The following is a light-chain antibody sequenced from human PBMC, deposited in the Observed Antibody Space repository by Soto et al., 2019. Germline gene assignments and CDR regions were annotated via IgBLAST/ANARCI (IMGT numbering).Light chain of an antibody. Sequence: AIQMTQSPSSLSTSVGDRVTISCRASQGIRNDLGWYQQKPGKAPKILIYAASILQSGVPSRFSGSGSGTDFTLTISSLQPEDFATYYCLQDYDYPLTFGGGTKVQIK. CDR1: QGIRND. CDR3: LQDYDYPLT. CDR2: AAS. J-gene: IGKJ4*01. V-gene: IGKV1-6*01.